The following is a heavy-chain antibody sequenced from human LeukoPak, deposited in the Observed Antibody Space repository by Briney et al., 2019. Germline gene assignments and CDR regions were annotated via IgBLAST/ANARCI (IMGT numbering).Heavy chain of an antibody. CDR3: ARVYRRGRGYSYGAADY. Sequence: GGSLRLSCTASGFSFSDYAMHWIRQAPGKGLEWVAVIWNDGVNKYYADSVKGRFTISRDKSANTLYLQMNSLRAEGTAVYYCARVYRRGRGYSYGAADYWGQGTLVTVSS. V-gene: IGHV3-33*01. CDR2: IWNDGVNK. D-gene: IGHD5-18*01. J-gene: IGHJ4*02. CDR1: GFSFSDYA.